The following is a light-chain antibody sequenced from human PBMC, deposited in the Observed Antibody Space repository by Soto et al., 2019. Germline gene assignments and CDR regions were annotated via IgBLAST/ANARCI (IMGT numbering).Light chain of an antibody. CDR2: GAY. Sequence: EIVLTQSPGSLSLSPGERATLSCRASQSVSSKYLGWYQQKPGQAPRLLIYGAYSRANGIPDRFSGSGSGTDFSLTIRRLEPEDFAVYYCKQYGTSPWTFGQGTKVDIK. CDR3: KQYGTSPWT. CDR1: QSVSSKY. V-gene: IGKV3-20*01. J-gene: IGKJ1*01.